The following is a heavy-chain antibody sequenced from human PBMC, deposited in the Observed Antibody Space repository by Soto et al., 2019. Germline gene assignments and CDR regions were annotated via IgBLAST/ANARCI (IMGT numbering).Heavy chain of an antibody. CDR2: INSDGSST. CDR3: ARERGGYCSGGSCYSSAFDI. D-gene: IGHD2-15*01. CDR1: GFTFSSYW. Sequence: GGSLRLSCAASGFTFSSYWMHWVRQAPGKGLVWVSRINSDGSSTSYADSVKGRFTISRDNAKNTLYLQMNSLRAEDTAVYYCARERGGYCSGGSCYSSAFDIWGQGTMVTVSS. J-gene: IGHJ3*02. V-gene: IGHV3-74*01.